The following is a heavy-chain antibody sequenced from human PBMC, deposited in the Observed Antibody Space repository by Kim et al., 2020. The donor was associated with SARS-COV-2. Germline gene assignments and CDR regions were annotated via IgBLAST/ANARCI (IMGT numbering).Heavy chain of an antibody. CDR3: ARGYSGYAD. D-gene: IGHD5-12*01. V-gene: IGHV4-34*01. CDR2: RGDT. Sequence: RGDTPYNPSLKGRLTIELDTSDNHFSLKLRSGTAADTAVYYCARGYSGYADWGQGTLVTVSS. J-gene: IGHJ4*02.